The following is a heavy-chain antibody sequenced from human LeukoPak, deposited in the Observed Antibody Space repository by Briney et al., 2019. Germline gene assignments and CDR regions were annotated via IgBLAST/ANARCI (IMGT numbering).Heavy chain of an antibody. CDR3: AKDPVLRYFDWLLPFDY. D-gene: IGHD3-9*01. CDR2: ISGSGGST. V-gene: IGHV3-23*01. CDR1: GFTFSSYA. J-gene: IGHJ4*02. Sequence: GGSLRLSCAASGFTFSSYAMSWVRQAPGKGLEWVSAISGSGGSTYYADSVKGRFTISRDNSKNTLYLQMNSLRAEDTAVYYCAKDPVLRYFDWLLPFDYWGQGTLVTVSS.